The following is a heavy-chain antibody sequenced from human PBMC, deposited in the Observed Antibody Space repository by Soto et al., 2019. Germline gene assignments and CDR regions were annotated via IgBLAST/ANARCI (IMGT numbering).Heavy chain of an antibody. CDR3: AREYCDSTRCFLPDY. D-gene: IGHD2-2*01. J-gene: IGHJ4*02. V-gene: IGHV1-24*01. Sequence: ASVKVSCKVSGYTLTELSMHWVRQAPGKGLEWMGGFDPEDGETIYAQKFQGRVTMTEDTSTDTAYMELRSLRSDDTAVYYCAREYCDSTRCFLPDYWGQGALVTVSS. CDR1: GYTLTELS. CDR2: FDPEDGET.